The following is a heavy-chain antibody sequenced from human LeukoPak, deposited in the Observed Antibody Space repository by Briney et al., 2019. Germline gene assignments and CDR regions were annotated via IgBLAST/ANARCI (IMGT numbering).Heavy chain of an antibody. J-gene: IGHJ4*02. CDR1: GVSISSNLW. V-gene: IGHV4-4*02. D-gene: IGHD1-26*01. CDR2: IFHTGST. CDR3: ARDLGGTYYGAYYFDY. Sequence: SETLSLTCAVSGVSISSNLWWTWVRQPPGKWLELIGQIFHTGSTNYNPSLKSRVTISVDKSKNQFSLKLISVTAADTAVYYCARDLGGTYYGAYYFDYWGQGTLVTVSS.